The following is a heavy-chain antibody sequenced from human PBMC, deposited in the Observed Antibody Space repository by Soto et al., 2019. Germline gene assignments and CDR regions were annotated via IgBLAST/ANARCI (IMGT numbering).Heavy chain of an antibody. CDR1: GFTFSSNA. CDR2: ISGSGGST. CDR3: AASLRDHYYYYYGMDV. V-gene: IGHV3-23*01. J-gene: IGHJ6*02. D-gene: IGHD2-2*01. Sequence: GGSLRLSCAASGFTFSSNAMSWVRQAPGKGLEWVSAISGSGGSTYYADSVKGRFTISRDNSKNTLYLQMNSLRAEDTAVYYCAASLRDHYYYYYGMDVWGQGTTVTVSS.